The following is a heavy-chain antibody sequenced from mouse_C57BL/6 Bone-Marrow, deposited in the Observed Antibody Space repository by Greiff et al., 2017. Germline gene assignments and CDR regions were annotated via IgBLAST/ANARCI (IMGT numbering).Heavy chain of an antibody. J-gene: IGHJ1*03. CDR2: IYPGDGDT. CDR1: GYAFSSSW. V-gene: IGHV1-82*01. Sequence: QVQLQQSGPELVKPGASVKISCKASGYAFSSSWMHWVKQRPGKGLEWIGRIYPGDGDTNYNGKFKGKATLTADKSSSPAYLQLSSLTSEDSAVYFCARPDYYGSSYYGYFGVWGTGTTVTVSS. D-gene: IGHD1-1*01. CDR3: ARPDYYGSSYYGYFGV.